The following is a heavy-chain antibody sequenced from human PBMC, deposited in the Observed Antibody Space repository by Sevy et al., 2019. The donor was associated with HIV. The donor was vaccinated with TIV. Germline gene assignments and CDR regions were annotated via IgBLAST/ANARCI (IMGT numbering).Heavy chain of an antibody. CDR2: IIPIFGTA. CDR3: ARGYCSSTSCYDGDYYYYGMDV. J-gene: IGHJ6*02. D-gene: IGHD2-2*01. Sequence: ASVKVSCKASGGTFSSYAISWVRQAPGQGLEWMGGIIPIFGTANYAQKFQGRVTITADESTSTAYMELSSLRSEDTAVYYCARGYCSSTSCYDGDYYYYGMDVLGQGTTVTVSS. CDR1: GGTFSSYA. V-gene: IGHV1-69*13.